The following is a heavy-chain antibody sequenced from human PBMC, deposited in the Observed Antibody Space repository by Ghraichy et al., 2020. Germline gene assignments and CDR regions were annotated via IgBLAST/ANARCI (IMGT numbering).Heavy chain of an antibody. J-gene: IGHJ3*01. V-gene: IGHV4-59*12. Sequence: SETLSLTCAVYGGSISAYYWSWVRQPPGERLEWIGYINYRGTAKYNPSLKSRVTMLMDTSRNQFSLRLSSVSAADTAIYYCARSRQKARGYDAFDSCGQGRMVTV. CDR1: GGSISAYY. CDR3: ARSRQKARGYDAFDS. CDR2: INYRGTA. D-gene: IGHD5-24*01.